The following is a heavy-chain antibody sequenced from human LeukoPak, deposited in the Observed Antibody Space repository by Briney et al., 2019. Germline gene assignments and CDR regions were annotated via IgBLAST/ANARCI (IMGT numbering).Heavy chain of an antibody. V-gene: IGHV4-61*02. CDR2: IYTSGST. Sequence: SQTLSLTCTVSGGSISSGSYYWRWIRQPAGKGLEWIGRIYTSGSTNYNPSLKSRVTMSVDTSKNQFSLKLSSVTAADTAVYYCARDLPVTYGGNCFDYWGQGTLVTVSS. CDR3: ARDLPVTYGGNCFDY. D-gene: IGHD4-23*01. J-gene: IGHJ4*02. CDR1: GGSISSGSYY.